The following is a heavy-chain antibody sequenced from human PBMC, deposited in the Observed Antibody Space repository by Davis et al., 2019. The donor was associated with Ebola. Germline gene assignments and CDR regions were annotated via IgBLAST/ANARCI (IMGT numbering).Heavy chain of an antibody. D-gene: IGHD5-12*01. Sequence: PSETLSLTCAISGDSVSGKNGAWNWIRQSPSRGLEWLGRTYYASKWYHDYAVSVKSRLIINLDTSKNQFSLQLNSVTPEDTAVYYCARGWLRTGFDYWGQGTLVTVSA. CDR1: GDSVSGKNGA. CDR3: ARGWLRTGFDY. CDR2: TYYASKWYH. V-gene: IGHV6-1*01. J-gene: IGHJ4*02.